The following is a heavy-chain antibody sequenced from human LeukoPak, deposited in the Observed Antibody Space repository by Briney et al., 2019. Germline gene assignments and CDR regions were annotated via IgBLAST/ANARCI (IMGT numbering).Heavy chain of an antibody. J-gene: IGHJ6*02. Sequence: SETLSLTCTVSGGSISSYYWSWIRRPPGKGLEWIGYIYYSGSTNYNPSLKSRVTISVDTSKNQFSLKLSSVTAADTAVYYCAGDYYYYGMDVWGQGTTVTVSS. CDR3: AGDYYYYGMDV. V-gene: IGHV4-59*08. CDR1: GGSISSYY. CDR2: IYYSGST.